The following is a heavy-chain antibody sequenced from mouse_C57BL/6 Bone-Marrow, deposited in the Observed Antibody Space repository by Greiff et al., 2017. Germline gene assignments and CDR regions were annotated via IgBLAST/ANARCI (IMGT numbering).Heavy chain of an antibody. CDR1: GYTFTSYW. D-gene: IGHD1-1*01. J-gene: IGHJ3*01. V-gene: IGHV1-74*01. Sequence: QVQLQQPGAELVKPGASVKVSCKASGYTFTSYWMHWVKQRPGQGLEWIGRIHPSDSDTNYNQTFKGTATLTVDKASSTAYMQLSSLTSEDSAVYYWAIPYYYGSLPWFAYWGQGTLVTVSA. CDR2: IHPSDSDT. CDR3: AIPYYYGSLPWFAY.